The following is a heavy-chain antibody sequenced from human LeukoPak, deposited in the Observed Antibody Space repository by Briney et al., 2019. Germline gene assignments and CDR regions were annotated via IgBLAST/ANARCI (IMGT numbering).Heavy chain of an antibody. CDR2: IKQDGVEQ. CDR1: GFGFNVYW. Sequence: PGESLRLSCTVSGFGFNVYWMSWVRQAPGKGLEWVANIKQDGVEQYYVDSVKGRFTISRDNAKNSVYLQMNSLRTEDTAVYYCARARRPHGYGTSAFLDCWGQGTLVTVSS. CDR3: ARARRPHGYGTSAFLDC. D-gene: IGHD5-18*01. V-gene: IGHV3-7*02. J-gene: IGHJ4*02.